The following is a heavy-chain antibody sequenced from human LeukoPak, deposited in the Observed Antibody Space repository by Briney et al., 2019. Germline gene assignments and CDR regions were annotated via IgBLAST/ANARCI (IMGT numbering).Heavy chain of an antibody. V-gene: IGHV3-23*01. Sequence: GGSLRLSCAASDFTFSTYAMSWVRQAPGRGLEWVSTISGGGGTTYYADSVKGRFTISRDNSKNTLYLQMNSLRAEDTAVYYCAKSRPTSGSYGDAFDIWGQGTMVTVSS. CDR1: DFTFSTYA. D-gene: IGHD1-26*01. CDR2: ISGGGGTT. CDR3: AKSRPTSGSYGDAFDI. J-gene: IGHJ3*02.